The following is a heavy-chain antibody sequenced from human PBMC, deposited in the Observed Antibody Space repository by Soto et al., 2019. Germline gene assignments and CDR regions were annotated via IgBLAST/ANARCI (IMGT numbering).Heavy chain of an antibody. CDR3: ARHIHNQGFEHYFDS. D-gene: IGHD1-1*01. J-gene: IGHJ4*02. CDR2: IDYSGNI. CDR1: GGSITSSGSA. Sequence: SETLSLTCNASGGSITSSGSAWGWIRQSPGKGLEWIGTIDYSGNIYYIPSLKSRITISVDTSKNQISLKLSSVTAADTAVYYCARHIHNQGFEHYFDSWGQGTLVTVSS. V-gene: IGHV4-39*01.